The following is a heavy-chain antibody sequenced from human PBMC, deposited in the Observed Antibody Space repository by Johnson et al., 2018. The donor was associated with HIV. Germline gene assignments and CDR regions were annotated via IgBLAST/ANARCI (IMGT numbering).Heavy chain of an antibody. V-gene: IGHV3-30-3*01. CDR1: GFTFSSYA. J-gene: IGHJ3*02. CDR3: ARDRRAYWGGDCYFYDVAFDI. Sequence: HVQLVESGGGVVQPGRSLRLSCAASGFTFSSYAMHWVRQAPGKGLEWVAVISYDGSNKYYADSVKGRFTISRDNSKNTLYLQMNSLRAEDTAVYYCARDRRAYWGGDCYFYDVAFDIWGQGTMVTVSS. CDR2: ISYDGSNK. D-gene: IGHD2-21*01.